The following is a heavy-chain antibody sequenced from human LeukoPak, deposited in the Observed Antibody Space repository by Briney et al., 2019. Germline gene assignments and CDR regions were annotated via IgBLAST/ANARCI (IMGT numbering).Heavy chain of an antibody. Sequence: GSLRLSCATSGFTFSSYGMHWVRQAPGKGLEWVAFIRYDGSNKYYADSVKGPFTISRDNSKNTLYLHMNRLRAEDTAVYYCAKDGDAFNIWGQGIMVTVSS. CDR1: GFTFSSYG. CDR3: AKDGDAFNI. V-gene: IGHV3-30*02. CDR2: IRYDGSNK. J-gene: IGHJ3*02.